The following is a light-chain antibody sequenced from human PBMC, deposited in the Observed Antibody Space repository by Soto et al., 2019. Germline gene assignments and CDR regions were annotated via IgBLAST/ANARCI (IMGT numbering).Light chain of an antibody. CDR1: QSLLHSNGYNY. V-gene: IGKV2-28*01. CDR3: MQALQTPS. J-gene: IGKJ4*01. Sequence: ESVMSPSPLSLSVTPGEPASISCRSSQSLLHSNGYNYLDWYLQKPGQSPQLLIYLGSFRAAGVPDRFSGSLSGTDFTLKISRVEAAHVGVYYCMQALQTPSVGGGTKVEIK. CDR2: LGS.